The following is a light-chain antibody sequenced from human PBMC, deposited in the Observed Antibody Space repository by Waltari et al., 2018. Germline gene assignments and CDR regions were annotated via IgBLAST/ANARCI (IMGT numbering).Light chain of an antibody. CDR1: QSVRVY. CDR3: QQSKEVPFT. CDR2: DTS. J-gene: IGKJ2*01. V-gene: IGKV3-11*01. Sequence: EIVLTQSPATLSLSPGVRSTLPCRASQSVRVYLTWYQQKPGQAPRLLIYDTSNRASGTPDRFSGSGSGTDFSLTISGLQPDDFATYYCQQSKEVPFTFGQGTKLEIK.